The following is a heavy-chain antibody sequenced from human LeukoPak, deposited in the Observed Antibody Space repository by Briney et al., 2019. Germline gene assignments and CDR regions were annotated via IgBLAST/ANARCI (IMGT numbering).Heavy chain of an antibody. J-gene: IGHJ4*02. D-gene: IGHD5-18*01. CDR3: ARVYSYGYFDY. CDR2: IKQDGSEK. V-gene: IGHV3-7*01. CDR1: GFTFSSYW. Sequence: PVRSLRLSCAASGFTFSSYWMSWVRQAPGKGLEWVANIKQDGSEKYYVDSVKGRFTISRDNAKNSLYLQMDSLRAEDTAVYYCARVYSYGYFDYWGQGTLVRVSS.